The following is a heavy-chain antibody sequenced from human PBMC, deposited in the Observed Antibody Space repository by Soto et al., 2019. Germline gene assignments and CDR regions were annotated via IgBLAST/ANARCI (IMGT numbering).Heavy chain of an antibody. V-gene: IGHV5-10-1*01. Sequence: GESLKISCKGSGYSFTSYWISWVRQMPGKGLDWLGSIFLSVSYTNYSPSFQGHVTISVDNSFSIAYLQWSSLKASDTAFFYCARLDGDFAYYYYYGMDVWGQGTTVTVSS. CDR3: ARLDGDFAYYYYYGMDV. D-gene: IGHD4-17*01. J-gene: IGHJ6*02. CDR2: IFLSVSYT. CDR1: GYSFTSYW.